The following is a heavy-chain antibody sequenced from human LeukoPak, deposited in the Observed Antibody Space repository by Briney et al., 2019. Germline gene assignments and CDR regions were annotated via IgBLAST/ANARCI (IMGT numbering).Heavy chain of an antibody. CDR1: GYSISSGYD. V-gene: IGHV4-38-2*01. Sequence: SETLSLTCAVSGYSISSGYDWGWIRQPPGKGLEWIGSIYHSGSTYYNPSLKSRVTISVDTSKNQFSLKLSSVTDADTAVYYCARHEGSYGAFDYWGQGTLVTVSS. D-gene: IGHD4/OR15-4a*01. CDR2: IYHSGST. CDR3: ARHEGSYGAFDY. J-gene: IGHJ4*02.